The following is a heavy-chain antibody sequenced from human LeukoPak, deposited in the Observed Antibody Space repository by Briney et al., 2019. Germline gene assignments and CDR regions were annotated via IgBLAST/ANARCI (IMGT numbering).Heavy chain of an antibody. V-gene: IGHV3-33*01. D-gene: IGHD1/OR15-1a*01. CDR3: ATGITGTGFDY. J-gene: IGHJ4*02. CDR2: IWYDGSNK. CDR1: GFTFSSYG. Sequence: GGSLGLSCAASGFTFSSYGMHWVRQAPGKGLEWVAVIWYDGSNKYYADSVKGRFTISRDNSKNTLYLQMNSLRAEDTAVYYCATGITGTGFDYWGQGTLVTVSS.